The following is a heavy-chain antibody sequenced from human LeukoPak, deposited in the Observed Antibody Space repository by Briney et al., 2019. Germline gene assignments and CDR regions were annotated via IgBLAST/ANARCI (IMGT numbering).Heavy chain of an antibody. J-gene: IGHJ4*02. D-gene: IGHD6-19*01. V-gene: IGHV4-34*01. CDR2: INHSGST. Sequence: SETLSLTCAVYGGSFSGYYWSWIRQPPGKGLEWIGEINHSGSTNYNPSLKSRVTISVDTPKDQFSLKLSSVTAADTAVYYCARGLANRAVAGSYRYWGQGTLVTVSS. CDR3: ARGLANRAVAGSYRY. CDR1: GGSFSGYY.